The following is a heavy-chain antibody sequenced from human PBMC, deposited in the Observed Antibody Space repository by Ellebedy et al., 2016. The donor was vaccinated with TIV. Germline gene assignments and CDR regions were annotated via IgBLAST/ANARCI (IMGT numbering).Heavy chain of an antibody. V-gene: IGHV3-21*01. CDR3: ARYNYYDSSGYSVNAFDV. Sequence: GESLKISCAASGFSFSSYSMNWVRQAPGKGLEWVSSISDSSSYIYYADSVKGRFTSSRDNDKNSLFLQMDSLRAEDTAVYYCARYNYYDSSGYSVNAFDVWGQGTMVTVSS. D-gene: IGHD3-22*01. J-gene: IGHJ3*01. CDR2: ISDSSSYI. CDR1: GFSFSSYS.